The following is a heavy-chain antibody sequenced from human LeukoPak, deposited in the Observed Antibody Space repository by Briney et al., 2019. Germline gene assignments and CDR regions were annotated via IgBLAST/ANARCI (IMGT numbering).Heavy chain of an antibody. Sequence: ASVTVSCKASGGTFSSYAISWVRQAPGQGLEWMGRIIPIFGIANYAQKFQGRVTITADKSTSTAYMELSSLRSEDTAVYYCARTTPRGLQNDYWGQGTLVTVSS. D-gene: IGHD4-17*01. V-gene: IGHV1-69*04. J-gene: IGHJ4*02. CDR3: ARTTPRGLQNDY. CDR1: GGTFSSYA. CDR2: IIPIFGIA.